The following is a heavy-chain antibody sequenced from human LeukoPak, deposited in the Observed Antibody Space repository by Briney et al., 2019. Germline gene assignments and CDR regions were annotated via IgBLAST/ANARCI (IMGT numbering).Heavy chain of an antibody. J-gene: IGHJ6*03. CDR1: GDIFNSYS. CDR3: ARVGRSRGSLPNSYYYMDV. D-gene: IGHD1-26*01. CDR2: IIPMFGSA. V-gene: IGHV1-69*05. Sequence: SVKVSCKASGDIFNSYSISWVRQAPGQGLEWMGGIIPMFGSANYAQTFQDRVTITTDQSTSTAYMELSSLSSEDTAVYYCARVGRSRGSLPNSYYYMDVWGTGTTVIVSS.